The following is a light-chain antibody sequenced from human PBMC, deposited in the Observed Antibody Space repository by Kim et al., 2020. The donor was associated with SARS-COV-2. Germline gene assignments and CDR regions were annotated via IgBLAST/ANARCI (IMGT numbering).Light chain of an antibody. CDR3: QQLNSYPYT. J-gene: IGKJ2*01. CDR2: AAS. CDR1: QGISSY. V-gene: IGKV1-9*01. Sequence: IQLTQSPSSLSASVGDRVTITCRASQGISSYLAWYQQKPEKAPKLLIYAASTLQSGVPSRFSGSGSGTDFTLTISSLQPEDFATYYCQQLNSYPYTFGQGTKLEI.